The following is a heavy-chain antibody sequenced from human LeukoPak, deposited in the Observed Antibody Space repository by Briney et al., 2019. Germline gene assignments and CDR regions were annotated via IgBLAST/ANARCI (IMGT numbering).Heavy chain of an antibody. CDR2: IYYSGST. CDR1: GGSISSDSYY. Sequence: SETLSLTCTVSGGSISSDSYYWAWIRQPPGKGLEWIGNIYYSGSTYYNPSLMSRVTISVDTSKNQFSLRLSSVTAADTAVYYCAIQLNWGDYYYYYGMDVWGQGTTVTVSS. V-gene: IGHV4-39*01. CDR3: AIQLNWGDYYYYYGMDV. D-gene: IGHD7-27*01. J-gene: IGHJ6*02.